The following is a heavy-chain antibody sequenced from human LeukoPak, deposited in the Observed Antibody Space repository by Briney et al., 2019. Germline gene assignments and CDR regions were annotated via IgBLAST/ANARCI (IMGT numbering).Heavy chain of an antibody. CDR2: IYYSGST. CDR3: ASTLGSSWQSGF. J-gene: IGHJ4*02. CDR1: GGSISSYY. V-gene: IGHV4-59*08. D-gene: IGHD6-13*01. Sequence: PSETLSLTCTVSGGSISSYYWSWIRQPPGKGLEWIGYIYYSGSTDYNPSLKSRVTISVDTSKNQFSLKLSSVTAADTAVYYCASTLGSSWQSGFWGQGTLVTVSS.